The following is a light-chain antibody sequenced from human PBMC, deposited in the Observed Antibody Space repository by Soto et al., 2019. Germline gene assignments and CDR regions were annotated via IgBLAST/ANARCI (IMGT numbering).Light chain of an antibody. CDR3: QKYGSSPLT. CDR1: QTVNNNY. J-gene: IGKJ4*01. Sequence: ELVLTQSPGTLSLSPGERATLSCRASQTVNNNYLAWYQQIPGQAPRLLISGASGRATGTPDRFSGSASGTDFTITISRLEPEDFEVYYCQKYGSSPLTFGRGTKV. V-gene: IGKV3-20*01. CDR2: GAS.